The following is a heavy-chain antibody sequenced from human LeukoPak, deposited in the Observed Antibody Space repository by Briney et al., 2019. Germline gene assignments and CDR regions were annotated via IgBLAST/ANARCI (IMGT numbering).Heavy chain of an antibody. J-gene: IGHJ4*02. CDR1: GFIFSSYW. CDR3: AKDHPIVGASRIFDY. V-gene: IGHV3-7*03. CDR2: IKQDGGEE. D-gene: IGHD1-26*01. Sequence: GGSLRLSCAASGFIFSSYWMSWVRQAPGKGLEWVANIKQDGGEEHYVDSVKGRFTISRDNAKNSLYLQMNSLRAEDTAVYYCAKDHPIVGASRIFDYWGQGTLVTVSS.